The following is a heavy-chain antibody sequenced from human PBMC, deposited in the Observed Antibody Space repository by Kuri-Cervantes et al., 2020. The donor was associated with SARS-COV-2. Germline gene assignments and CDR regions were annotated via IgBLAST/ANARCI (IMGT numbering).Heavy chain of an antibody. D-gene: IGHD1-14*01. J-gene: IGHJ6*02. CDR3: ARDRETTWYYGMDV. CDR2: ISFDGDKT. V-gene: IGHV3-30-3*01. CDR1: GFRFGIHA. Sequence: GSLRLSCKASGFRFGIHAMHWVRQAPGKGLEWLSFISFDGDKTYYADSVRGRFTISRDNSENTVSLQMNSLRPEDTAVYYCARDRETTWYYGMDVWGQGTTVTVSS.